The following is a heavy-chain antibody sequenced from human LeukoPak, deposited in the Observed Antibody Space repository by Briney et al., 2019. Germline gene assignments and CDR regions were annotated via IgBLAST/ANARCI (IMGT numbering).Heavy chain of an antibody. CDR3: ARDLSRSMIRGRDDGNWFDP. V-gene: IGHV3-11*04. CDR1: GFTFSDYY. CDR2: ISSSGSTI. D-gene: IGHD3-22*01. Sequence: PGGSLRLSCAASGFTFSDYYMSWIRQAPGKGLEWVSYISSSGSTIYYADSVKGRFTISRDNAKNSLYLQMNSLRAEDTAVYYCARDLSRSMIRGRDDGNWFDPWGQGTLVTVSS. J-gene: IGHJ5*02.